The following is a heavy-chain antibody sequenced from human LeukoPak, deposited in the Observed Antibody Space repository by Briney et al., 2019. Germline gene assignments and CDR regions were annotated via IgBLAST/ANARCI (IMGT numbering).Heavy chain of an antibody. Sequence: ASVKVSCKASGYTFTGYYMHWVRQAPGQGLEWMGWINPNSGGTNYAQKFQGRVTMTRDTSISTAYMELSRLRSDDTAVYCCASECSSTSCYKGFDPWGQGTLVTVSS. CDR1: GYTFTGYY. J-gene: IGHJ5*02. D-gene: IGHD2-2*02. CDR3: ASECSSTSCYKGFDP. CDR2: INPNSGGT. V-gene: IGHV1-2*02.